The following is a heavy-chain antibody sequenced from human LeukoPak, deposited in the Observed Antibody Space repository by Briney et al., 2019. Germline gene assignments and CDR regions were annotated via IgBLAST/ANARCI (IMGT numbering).Heavy chain of an antibody. V-gene: IGHV4-59*12. Sequence: SETLSLTCTVSGGSISSYYWSWIRQPPGKGLEWIGYIYYSGSTNYNPSLKSRVTISVDTSKNQFSLKLSSVTAADTAVYYCARDYCTNGVCSNTYFDYWGQGTLVTVSS. CDR1: GGSISSYY. J-gene: IGHJ4*02. D-gene: IGHD2-8*01. CDR3: ARDYCTNGVCSNTYFDY. CDR2: IYYSGST.